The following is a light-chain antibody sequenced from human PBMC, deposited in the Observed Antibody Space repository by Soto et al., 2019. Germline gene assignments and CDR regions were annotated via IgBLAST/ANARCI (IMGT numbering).Light chain of an antibody. V-gene: IGKV3-15*01. CDR3: QLYFNWPAKYT. Sequence: EIVMTQSPATLSVSPVERATLSCRASQIIANRLAWYQQKPGQAPRLLVYGAFNRATGIPTRFSGSGSATDLTLSITSQQSEDSSIFYYQLYFNWPAKYTFGHGSKVKI. J-gene: IGKJ2*01. CDR2: GAF. CDR1: QIIANR.